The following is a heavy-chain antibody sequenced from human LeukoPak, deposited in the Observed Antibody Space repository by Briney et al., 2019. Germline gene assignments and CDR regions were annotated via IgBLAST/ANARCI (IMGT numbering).Heavy chain of an antibody. CDR2: IYYSGSS. Sequence: SETLSLTCSVSGGSISSSSSYWGWIRQPPGKGLELIGSIYYSGSSFDNPALKSRVTISVDTSKNQFSLKLSSVTAADTAVYYCARDQTPTAYYDILTGYNKNDAFDIWGQGTMVTVSS. J-gene: IGHJ3*02. D-gene: IGHD3-9*01. V-gene: IGHV4-39*02. CDR1: GGSISSSSSY. CDR3: ARDQTPTAYYDILTGYNKNDAFDI.